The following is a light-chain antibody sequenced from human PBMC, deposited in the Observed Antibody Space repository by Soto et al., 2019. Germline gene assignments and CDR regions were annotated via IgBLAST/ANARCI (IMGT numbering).Light chain of an antibody. J-gene: IGKJ1*01. Sequence: DIQMTQSPSSLSASVGDRVTITCQASQDISNYLNWYRQKPGQAPKLLIYDASNLETGVPSRFSGSGSGTDFTFTISSLQPEDIATYYCQQYDNPAWTFGQGTKVEIK. CDR3: QQYDNPAWT. CDR2: DAS. V-gene: IGKV1-33*01. CDR1: QDISNY.